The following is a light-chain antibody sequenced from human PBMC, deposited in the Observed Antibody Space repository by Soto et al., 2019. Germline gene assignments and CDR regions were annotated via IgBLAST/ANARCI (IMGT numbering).Light chain of an antibody. CDR3: GTWDSSLSGVV. CDR2: DDV. J-gene: IGLJ2*01. CDR1: SSNIGNNY. Sequence: QSVLTQPPSVSAAPGQKASISCSGSSSNIGNNYVSWYQQLPGTAPKLLIYDDVKRPSGIPDRFSGSKSGTSATLGITGLQTGDEADYYCGTWDSSLSGVVFGGGTKLTVL. V-gene: IGLV1-51*01.